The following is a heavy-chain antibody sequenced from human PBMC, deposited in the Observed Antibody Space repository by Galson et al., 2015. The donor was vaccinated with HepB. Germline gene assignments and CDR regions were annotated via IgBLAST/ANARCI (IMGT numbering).Heavy chain of an antibody. V-gene: IGHV4-39*01. Sequence: LSLTCTVSGGSIASSSYYWVWIRQPPGKGLEWIGSVHYSGSNYYKPSLKSRVTISVDTSKNQFSLKLTSVTAADTAVYYCARGSYINWFDPWGQGILVTVSS. J-gene: IGHJ5*02. D-gene: IGHD1-26*01. CDR3: ARGSYINWFDP. CDR1: GGSIASSSYY. CDR2: VHYSGSN.